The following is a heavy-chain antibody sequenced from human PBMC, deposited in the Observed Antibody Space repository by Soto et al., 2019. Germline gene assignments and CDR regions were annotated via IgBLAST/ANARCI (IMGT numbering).Heavy chain of an antibody. D-gene: IGHD3-3*01. Sequence: ASVKVSCKASGYTFTSYGISWVRQAPGQGLEWMGWISAYNGNTNYAQKLQGRVTMTTDTSTSTAYMELRSLRSDVTAVYYCARVFDFWSGSYNWFDPWGQGTLVTV. CDR1: GYTFTSYG. V-gene: IGHV1-18*01. J-gene: IGHJ5*02. CDR2: ISAYNGNT. CDR3: ARVFDFWSGSYNWFDP.